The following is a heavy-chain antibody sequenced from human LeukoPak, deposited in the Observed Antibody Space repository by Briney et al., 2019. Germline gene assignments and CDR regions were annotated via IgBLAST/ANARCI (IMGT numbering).Heavy chain of an antibody. CDR3: ACSGSLVHDAFDI. V-gene: IGHV1-69*05. Sequence: SVKVSCKASGGTFSSYAISWVRQAPGQGLEWMGRIIPIFGTANYARKFQGRVTITTDESTSTAYMELSSLRSEDTAVYYCACSGSLVHDAFDIWGQGTMVTVSS. D-gene: IGHD2-15*01. J-gene: IGHJ3*02. CDR2: IIPIFGTA. CDR1: GGTFSSYA.